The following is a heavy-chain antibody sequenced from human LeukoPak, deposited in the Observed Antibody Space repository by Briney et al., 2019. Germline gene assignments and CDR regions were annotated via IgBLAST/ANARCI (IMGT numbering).Heavy chain of an antibody. CDR3: ARRGPAAEASYNDY. V-gene: IGHV4-39*01. J-gene: IGHJ4*02. CDR2: IYYSGST. D-gene: IGHD2-2*01. CDR1: GGSISSSSYY. Sequence: PSETLSLTCTVSGGSISSSSYYWGWIRQPPGKGLEWIGSIYYSGSTYYNPSLKSRVTISVDTSKNQFSLKLSSVTAADTAVYYCARRGPAAEASYNDYWGQGTLVTVSS.